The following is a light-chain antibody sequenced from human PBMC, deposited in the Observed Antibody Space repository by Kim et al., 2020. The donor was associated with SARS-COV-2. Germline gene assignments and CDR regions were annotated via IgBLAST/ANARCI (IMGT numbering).Light chain of an antibody. V-gene: IGLV1-40*01. CDR2: GNS. Sequence: VTTSSTGSSSSIGAGYDVHWYQQLPGTAPNLLIYGNSNRPSGVPDRFSGSKSGTSASLAITGLQAEDEADYYCQSYDSSLSGSYVFGTGTKVTVL. J-gene: IGLJ1*01. CDR1: SSSIGAGYD. CDR3: QSYDSSLSGSYV.